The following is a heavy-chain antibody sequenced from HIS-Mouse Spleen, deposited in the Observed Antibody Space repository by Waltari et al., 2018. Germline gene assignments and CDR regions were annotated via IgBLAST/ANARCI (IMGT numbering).Heavy chain of an antibody. CDR2: IYHRGST. D-gene: IGHD6-13*01. V-gene: IGHV4-38-2*02. CDR1: GYSISRGSY. CDR3: ARALEYSSSWYYYYYGMDV. J-gene: IGHJ6*02. Sequence: QVQLQESGPGLVKPSETLSLPCTVPGYSISRGSYRRWLRQPPGKGLEWIGSIYHRGSTYYNPSLKSRVTISVDTSKNQFSLKLSSVTAADTAVYYCARALEYSSSWYYYYYGMDVWGQGTTVTVSS.